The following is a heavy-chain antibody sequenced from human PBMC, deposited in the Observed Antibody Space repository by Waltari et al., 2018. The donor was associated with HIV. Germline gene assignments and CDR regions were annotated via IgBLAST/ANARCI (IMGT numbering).Heavy chain of an antibody. Sequence: EVQLVESGGVVVQPGGSLRLSCAASGFTFDDYAMHWVRQAPGKGLAWVSLISWDGGSTYYADSVKGRFTISRDNSKNSLYLQMNSLRAEDTALYYCAKDKGDYGVSNYYGMDVWGQGTTVTVSS. CDR1: GFTFDDYA. CDR2: ISWDGGST. V-gene: IGHV3-43D*03. CDR3: AKDKGDYGVSNYYGMDV. J-gene: IGHJ6*02. D-gene: IGHD4-17*01.